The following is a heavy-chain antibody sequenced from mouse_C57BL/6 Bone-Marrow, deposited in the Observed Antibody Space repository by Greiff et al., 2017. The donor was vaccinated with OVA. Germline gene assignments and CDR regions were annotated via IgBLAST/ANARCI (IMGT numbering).Heavy chain of an antibody. CDR2: INPGSGGT. D-gene: IGHD2-5*01. V-gene: IGHV1-54*01. CDR3: ARSRAYYSNYGFAY. CDR1: GYAFTNYL. Sequence: QVQLQQSGAELVRPGTSVKVSCKASGYAFTNYLIEWVKQRPGQGLEWIGVINPGSGGTNYNEKFKGKATLTADKSSSTAYMQLSSLTSEDSAVYFCARSRAYYSNYGFAYWGQGTLVTVSA. J-gene: IGHJ3*01.